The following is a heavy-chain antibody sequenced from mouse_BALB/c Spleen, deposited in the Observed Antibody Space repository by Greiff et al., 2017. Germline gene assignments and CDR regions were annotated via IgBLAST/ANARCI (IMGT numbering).Heavy chain of an antibody. D-gene: IGHD1-1*01. Sequence: EVKLMESGPSLVKPSQTLSLTCSVTGDSITSGYWNWIRKFPGNKLEYMGYISYSGSTYYNPSLKSRISITRDTSKNQYYLQLNSVTTEDTATYYCARYASFYYYGSSYGWFAYWGQGTLVTVSA. V-gene: IGHV3-8*02. CDR3: ARYASFYYYGSSYGWFAY. CDR1: GDSITSGY. CDR2: ISYSGST. J-gene: IGHJ3*01.